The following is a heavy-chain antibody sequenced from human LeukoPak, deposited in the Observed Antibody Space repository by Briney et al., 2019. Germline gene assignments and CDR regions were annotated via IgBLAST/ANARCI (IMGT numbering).Heavy chain of an antibody. J-gene: IGHJ3*02. D-gene: IGHD3-10*01. CDR1: GYTFTSYG. CDR3: ARSGSYRGYDAFDI. CDR2: IIPIFGTA. Sequence: ASVKVSCKASGYTFTSYGINWVRQAPGQGLEWMGGIIPIFGTANYAQKFQGRVTITADESTSTAYMELSSLRSEDTAVYYCARSGSYRGYDAFDIWGQGTMVTVSS. V-gene: IGHV1-69*13.